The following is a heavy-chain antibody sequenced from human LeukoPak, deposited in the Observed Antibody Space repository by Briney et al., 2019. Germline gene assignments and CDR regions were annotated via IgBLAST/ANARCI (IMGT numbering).Heavy chain of an antibody. Sequence: GASVTVSCKASGYTFTVYYMHWVRQAPGQGLEWMGWINPNSGGTNYAQKFQGRVTMTRDTSISTAYMELSRLRSDDTAVYYCARGIVPAAHIDYWGQGTLVTVSS. V-gene: IGHV1-2*02. J-gene: IGHJ4*02. CDR2: INPNSGGT. D-gene: IGHD2-2*01. CDR1: GYTFTVYY. CDR3: ARGIVPAAHIDY.